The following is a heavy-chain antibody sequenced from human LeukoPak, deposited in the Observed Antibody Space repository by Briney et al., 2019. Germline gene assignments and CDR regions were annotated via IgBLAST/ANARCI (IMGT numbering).Heavy chain of an antibody. CDR3: ARDAFSGSSGFYYYYYMDV. CDR2: ISSSNSYI. CDR1: GFTFSSYS. D-gene: IGHD3-22*01. V-gene: IGHV3-21*01. J-gene: IGHJ6*03. Sequence: GGSLRLSCAASGFTFSSYSMNWVRQAPGKGLEWVSSISSSNSYIYYADSLKGRYTISRDNAKNSLYLQMNSLRAEDTAVYYCARDAFSGSSGFYYYYYMDVWGKGTTVTVSS.